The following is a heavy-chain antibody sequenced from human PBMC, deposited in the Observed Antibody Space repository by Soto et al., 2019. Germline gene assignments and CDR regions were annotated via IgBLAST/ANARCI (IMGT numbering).Heavy chain of an antibody. Sequence: GGSLRLSCAASGFTFSSYSMNWVRQAPGKGLEWVSYISSSSSTIYYADSVKGRFTISRDNAKNSLYLQMNSLRAEDTAVYYCASSYDILTGYNHYFDYRAQGTLVTVSS. D-gene: IGHD3-9*01. CDR1: GFTFSSYS. V-gene: IGHV3-48*01. CDR3: ASSYDILTGYNHYFDY. J-gene: IGHJ4*02. CDR2: ISSSSSTI.